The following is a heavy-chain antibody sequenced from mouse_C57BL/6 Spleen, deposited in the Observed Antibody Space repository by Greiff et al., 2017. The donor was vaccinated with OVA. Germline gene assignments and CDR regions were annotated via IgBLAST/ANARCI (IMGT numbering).Heavy chain of an antibody. CDR2: IDPETGGT. CDR3: TPSITTVVATNYFDY. J-gene: IGHJ2*01. CDR1: GYTFTDYE. D-gene: IGHD1-1*01. Sequence: QLQQSGAELVRPGASVTLSCKASGYTFTDYEMHWVKQTPVHGLEWIGAIDPETGGTAYNQKFKGKAILTADKSSSTAYMELRSLTSEDSAVYYCTPSITTVVATNYFDYWGQGTTLTVSS. V-gene: IGHV1-15*01.